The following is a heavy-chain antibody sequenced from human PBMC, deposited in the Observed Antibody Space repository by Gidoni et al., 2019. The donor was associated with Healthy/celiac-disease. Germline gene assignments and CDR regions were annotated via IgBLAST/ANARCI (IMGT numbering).Heavy chain of an antibody. CDR3: VKIQWEPYDRAFDI. D-gene: IGHD1-26*01. CDR1: GFTFSSYA. CDR2: ISSNGGST. J-gene: IGHJ3*02. Sequence: EVQLVESGGGWVQPGGSLRLSCSASGFTFSSYAMHWVRQAPGKGLEYVSAISSNGGSTYYADSVKGRFTISRDNSKNTLYLQMSSLRAEDTAVYYCVKIQWEPYDRAFDIWGQGTMVTVSS. V-gene: IGHV3-64D*06.